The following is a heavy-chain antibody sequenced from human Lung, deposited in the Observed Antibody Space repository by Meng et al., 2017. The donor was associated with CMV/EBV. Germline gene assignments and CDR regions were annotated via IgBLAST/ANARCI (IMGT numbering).Heavy chain of an antibody. CDR3: LRRSGGSV. Sequence: GPDPVRPSGSRSLPAAASGDSITNHNWWAWVRPPPGKGLEWIGEHPHRASSAYNPSLKSRVSMSIDKSKNQFSLKLTSVTAADTAVYHCLRRSGGSVWGQGTLVTVSS. J-gene: IGHJ1*01. V-gene: IGHV4-4*02. D-gene: IGHD3-10*01. CDR2: HPHRASS. CDR1: GDSITNHNW.